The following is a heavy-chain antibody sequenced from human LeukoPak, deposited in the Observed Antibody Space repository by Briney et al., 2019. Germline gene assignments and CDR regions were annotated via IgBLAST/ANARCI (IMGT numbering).Heavy chain of an antibody. D-gene: IGHD6-13*01. CDR2: IYYSGIT. CDR1: GGSISRYY. V-gene: IGHV4-59*08. CDR3: ASGIAAGGAFDI. J-gene: IGHJ3*02. Sequence: SETLSLTCTVSGGSISRYYWSWIRQPPGKGLEWIGYIYYSGITNYNPSLKSRVTISVDTSKNQFSLKLRSVTAADTAVYYCASGIAAGGAFDIWGQGTMVTVSS.